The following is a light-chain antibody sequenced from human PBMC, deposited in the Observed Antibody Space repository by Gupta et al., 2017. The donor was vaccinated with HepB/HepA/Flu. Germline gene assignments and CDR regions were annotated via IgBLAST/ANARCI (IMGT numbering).Light chain of an antibody. V-gene: IGLV1-44*01. J-gene: IGLJ2*01. CDR1: SSNIGSNT. Sequence: QSVLTQPPSASGTPGQRVTISCSGISSNIGSNTVNWYQQLPGTAPKLLIYSNNQRPSGVPDRFSGSKSATSASLAISGLQSEDEADYYCAAWDDSLNGVVFGGGTKLTVL. CDR3: AAWDDSLNGVV. CDR2: SNN.